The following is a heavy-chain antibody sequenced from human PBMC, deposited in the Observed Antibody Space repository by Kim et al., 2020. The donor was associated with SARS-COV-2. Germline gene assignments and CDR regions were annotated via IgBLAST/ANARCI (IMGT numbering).Heavy chain of an antibody. V-gene: IGHV4-39*07. CDR3: AREGPTTVTNVAGFSDY. Sequence: LKSRVTRSVDTSKNQFSLKLSSVTAADTAVYYCAREGPTTVTNVAGFSDYWGQGTLVTVSS. J-gene: IGHJ4*02. D-gene: IGHD4-17*01.